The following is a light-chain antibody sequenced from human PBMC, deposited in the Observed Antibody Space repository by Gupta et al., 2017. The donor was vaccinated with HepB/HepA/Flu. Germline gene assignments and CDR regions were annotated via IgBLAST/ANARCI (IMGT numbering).Light chain of an antibody. CDR2: AAS. Sequence: ETVMTPSPGTLSVSPGERATLSCRASQSVGGNLAWYQQKPGQAPRLLIFAASARDTGVTARFSGSGSETEFTLTISSPQSEDFAVYYCQQDYNWSPITFGGGTKVEIK. J-gene: IGKJ4*01. V-gene: IGKV3-15*01. CDR1: QSVGGN. CDR3: QQDYNWSPIT.